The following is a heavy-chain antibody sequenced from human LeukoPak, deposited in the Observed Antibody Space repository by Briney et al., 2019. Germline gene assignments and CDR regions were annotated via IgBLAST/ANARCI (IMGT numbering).Heavy chain of an antibody. CDR1: GGSISSDNYY. Sequence: PSETLSLTCTVSGGSISSDNYYWSWIRQPAGKGLEWIGRIYTSGSTNYNPSLKSRVTISVDTSKNQFSLKLSSVTAADTAVYYCASIWKGEYYYGSGSYYFRFDYWGQGTLVTVSS. V-gene: IGHV4-61*02. CDR3: ASIWKGEYYYGSGSYYFRFDY. D-gene: IGHD3-10*01. J-gene: IGHJ4*02. CDR2: IYTSGST.